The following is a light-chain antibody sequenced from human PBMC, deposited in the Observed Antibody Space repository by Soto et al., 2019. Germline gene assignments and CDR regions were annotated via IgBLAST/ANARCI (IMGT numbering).Light chain of an antibody. CDR3: QQYGSSRFS. CDR2: GTS. Sequence: EIVLTQSPGTLSLSPGERATLSCRASQSITNSYLAWYQQKPGQAPRLLVYGTSSSATGSPDRFSGSGSGSDLTLTISRRETEDFPVDYCQQYGSSRFSFGPGTKVDVK. J-gene: IGKJ3*01. V-gene: IGKV3-20*01. CDR1: QSITNSY.